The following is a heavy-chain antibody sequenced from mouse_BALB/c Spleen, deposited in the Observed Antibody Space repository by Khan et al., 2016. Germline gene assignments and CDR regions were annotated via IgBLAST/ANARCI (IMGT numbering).Heavy chain of an antibody. CDR1: GYTFTSYW. D-gene: IGHD1-1*01. CDR3: ASGYYGDY. V-gene: IGHV1-7*01. CDR2: INPSTGYT. J-gene: IGHJ2*01. Sequence: QVQLQQSGAELAKPGASVKMSCKASGYTFTSYWMHWVKQRPGQGLEWIGYINPSTGYTEYTQKFKDKATLTADKSSSTAYMQLSSLTSEDSAVYDCASGYYGDYWGQGTTLTVSS.